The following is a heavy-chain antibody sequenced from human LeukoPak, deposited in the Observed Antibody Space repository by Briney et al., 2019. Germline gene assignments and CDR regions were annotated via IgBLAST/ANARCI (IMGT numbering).Heavy chain of an antibody. J-gene: IGHJ5*02. CDR3: AIQRDYYDRSGYYYKWFDP. V-gene: IGHV1-18*01. D-gene: IGHD3-22*01. CDR2: ISPYNGDT. CDR1: GYTFTSYG. Sequence: ASVKVSCKASGYTFTSYGISWVRQAPGQGLEWMGWISPYNGDTYHAQKLQGRVTMTTDTYTSTAYMELRSLRSDDTAVYYCAIQRDYYDRSGYYYKWFDPWGQGTLVTVSS.